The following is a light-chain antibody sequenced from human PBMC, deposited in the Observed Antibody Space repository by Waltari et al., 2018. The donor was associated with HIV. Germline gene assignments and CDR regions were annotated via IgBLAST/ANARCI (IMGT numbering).Light chain of an antibody. CDR2: ATS. Sequence: ALQVTQSPSSLSASVGVRVTITRRASQGISNGFGWYQQKPEKAPNVLIYATSILQSGVPSRFSGSCSGTEFTLTISSLQREDFATYFCLQDHTFPWTFGQGTKVE. V-gene: IGKV1-6*01. J-gene: IGKJ1*01. CDR3: LQDHTFPWT. CDR1: QGISNG.